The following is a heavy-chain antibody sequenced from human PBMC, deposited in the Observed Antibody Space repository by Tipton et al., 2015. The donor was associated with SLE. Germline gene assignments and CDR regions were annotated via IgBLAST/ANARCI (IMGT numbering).Heavy chain of an antibody. Sequence: GLVKPSETLSLTCTVSGGSISSYYWSWIRQPPGKGLEWIGYIYYSGSTNYNPSLKSRVTISVDTSKNQFSLKLTSVTAADTAVYYCAREHYYDSSGYYPWGQGTLVTVSS. J-gene: IGHJ5*02. CDR2: IYYSGST. D-gene: IGHD3-22*01. V-gene: IGHV4-59*12. CDR1: GGSISSYY. CDR3: AREHYYDSSGYYP.